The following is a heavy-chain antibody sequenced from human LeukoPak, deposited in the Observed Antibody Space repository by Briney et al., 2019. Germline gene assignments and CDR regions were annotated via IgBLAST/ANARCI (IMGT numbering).Heavy chain of an antibody. CDR3: ARRVDATRWYDP. Sequence: PGGSLRLSCAASGFTFSTYWMHWVRQAPGEGLVWVSRINDDGSTTNYADSVKGRFTISRDNAKNTLYLQMNSLRAEDTAVYYCARRVDATRWYDPWGQGTLVTVSS. J-gene: IGHJ5*02. V-gene: IGHV3-74*01. D-gene: IGHD2-15*01. CDR2: INDDGSTT. CDR1: GFTFSTYW.